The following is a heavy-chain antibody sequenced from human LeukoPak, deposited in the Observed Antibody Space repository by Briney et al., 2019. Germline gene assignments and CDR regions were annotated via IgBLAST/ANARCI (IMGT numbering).Heavy chain of an antibody. Sequence: SQTLSLTCAISGDSVSSNDVTWNWLRQSPSRGLEWLGRTYYRSKWNIDYAPSVRGRITVDADTSKNQFSLLLYSVTPEDTAVYYCARGRNWGESGFDYWGQGTLVTVSS. CDR1: GDSVSSNDVT. CDR2: TYYRSKWNI. D-gene: IGHD7-27*01. V-gene: IGHV6-1*01. J-gene: IGHJ4*02. CDR3: ARGRNWGESGFDY.